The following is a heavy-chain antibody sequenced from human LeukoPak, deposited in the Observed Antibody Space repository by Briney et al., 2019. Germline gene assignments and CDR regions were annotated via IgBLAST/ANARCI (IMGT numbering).Heavy chain of an antibody. V-gene: IGHV6-1*01. CDR1: GDSVSSNTAA. CDR2: TYYRSKWTY. D-gene: IGHD3-10*01. J-gene: IGHJ4*02. Sequence: SQTLSLTCAISGDSVSSNTAAWYWIRQSPSRGLEWLGRTYYRSKWTYEYAESVRSRITINVDTSKNQFSLHLNSVTPEDTAVYYCARDPGYGLGVDYGDYWGQGTLVTVSS. CDR3: ARDPGYGLGVDYGDY.